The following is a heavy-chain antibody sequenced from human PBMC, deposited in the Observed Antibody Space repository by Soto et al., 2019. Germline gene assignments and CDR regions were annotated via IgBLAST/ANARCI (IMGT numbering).Heavy chain of an antibody. D-gene: IGHD1-1*01. Sequence: QVQLQESGPGLVRPSEALSLTCTVSNGSISHYYWSWIRQSPGKGLEWIAYIYDSGITNYNPSLKSRVTISVDTSKNQFSLKLSSVTAADTATYYCVGGYLQLFDYWGQGILVTVSS. V-gene: IGHV4-59*01. J-gene: IGHJ4*02. CDR2: IYDSGIT. CDR1: NGSISHYY. CDR3: VGGYLQLFDY.